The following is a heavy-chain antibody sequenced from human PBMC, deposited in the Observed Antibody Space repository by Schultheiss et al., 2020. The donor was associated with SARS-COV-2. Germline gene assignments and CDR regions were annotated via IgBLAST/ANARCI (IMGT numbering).Heavy chain of an antibody. V-gene: IGHV3-30*19. CDR2: ISYDGSNK. CDR1: GFTFSSYG. J-gene: IGHJ6*02. Sequence: GGSLRLSCAASGFTFSSYGMHWVRQAPGKGLEWVAVISYDGSNKYYADSVKGRFTISRDNSKNTLYLQMNSLGAGDTAVYYCAREEYYYYGMDVWGQGTTVTVSS. CDR3: AREEYYYYGMDV.